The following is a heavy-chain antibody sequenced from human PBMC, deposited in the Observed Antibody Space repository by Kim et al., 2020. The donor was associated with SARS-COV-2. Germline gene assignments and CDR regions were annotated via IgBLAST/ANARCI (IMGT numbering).Heavy chain of an antibody. V-gene: IGHV3-23*03. CDR2: FYSGGSST. Sequence: GGSLRLSCAASGFTFSSYAMNWVRQAPGKGLEWVSVFYSGGSSTYYADSVKGRFTISRDNSKNTLYLQMNSLRAEDTAVYYCAKSATTGFYSYYYAMDVWGQGTTVTVSS. J-gene: IGHJ6*02. CDR3: AKSATTGFYSYYYAMDV. D-gene: IGHD3-9*01. CDR1: GFTFSSYA.